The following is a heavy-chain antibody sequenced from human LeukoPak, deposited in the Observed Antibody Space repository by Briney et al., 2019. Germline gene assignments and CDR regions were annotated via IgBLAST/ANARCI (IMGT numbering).Heavy chain of an antibody. J-gene: IGHJ4*02. D-gene: IGHD6-19*01. Sequence: GGSLRLSCAASGFTFSSYAMHWVRQAPGKGLEWVAVISYDGSNKYYADSVKGRFTISRDNSKNTLYLQMNSLRAEDTAVYYCARGGSAWYFDYWGQGTLVTVSS. CDR3: ARGGSAWYFDY. CDR2: ISYDGSNK. V-gene: IGHV3-30-3*01. CDR1: GFTFSSYA.